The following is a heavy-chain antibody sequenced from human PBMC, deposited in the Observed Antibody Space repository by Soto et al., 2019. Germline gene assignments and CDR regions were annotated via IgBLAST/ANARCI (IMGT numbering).Heavy chain of an antibody. CDR1: GGSISSYY. J-gene: IGHJ4*02. D-gene: IGHD3-3*01. V-gene: IGHV4-59*08. CDR2: IYYSGST. Sequence: SETLSLTCTVSGGSISSYYWSWIRQPPGKGLEWIGYIYYSGSTNYKPSLKSRVTISVDTSKNQFSLKLSSVTAADTAVYYCARQTRGVLEWYTHYYFDYWGQGTLVTVS. CDR3: ARQTRGVLEWYTHYYFDY.